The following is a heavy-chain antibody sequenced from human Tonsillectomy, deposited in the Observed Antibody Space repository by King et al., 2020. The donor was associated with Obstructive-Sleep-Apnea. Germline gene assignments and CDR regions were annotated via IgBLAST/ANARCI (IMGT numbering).Heavy chain of an antibody. V-gene: IGHV3-11*06. Sequence: VQLVESGGGLVKPGGSLRLSCAASGFTFSDYYMSWIRQAPGKGLEWVAYISTSSSYINYADSVKGRFTISRDNVKNSLYLQMNSLRAEDTAVYYCATVWAAAGKGPKFFQHWGQGTLVTVSS. CDR2: ISTSSSYI. CDR3: ATVWAAAGKGPKFFQH. D-gene: IGHD6-13*01. CDR1: GFTFSDYY. J-gene: IGHJ1*01.